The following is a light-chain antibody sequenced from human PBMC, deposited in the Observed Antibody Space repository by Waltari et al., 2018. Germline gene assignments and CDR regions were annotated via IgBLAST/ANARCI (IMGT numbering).Light chain of an antibody. V-gene: IGLV4-69*01. Sequence: QLVLTQSPSASASLGASVKLTCTLSSGHSTNIIAWLQQQPEKGPRFLMNVNRDGSHNKGVGIPVRFSGSSSGAGRYLTISSLQSEDEADYYCQTGGHGTWVFGGGTRLTVL. CDR2: VNRDGSH. CDR3: QTGGHGTWV. CDR1: SGHSTNI. J-gene: IGLJ3*02.